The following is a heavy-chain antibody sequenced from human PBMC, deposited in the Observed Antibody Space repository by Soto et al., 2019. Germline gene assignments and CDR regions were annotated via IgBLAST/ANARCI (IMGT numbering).Heavy chain of an antibody. CDR1: GFTFSSYG. CDR2: ISYDGSNK. V-gene: IGHV3-30*18. Sequence: PGGSLRLSCAASGFTFSSYGMHWVRQAPGKGLEWVAVISYDGSNKYYADSVKGRFTISRDNSKNTLYLQMNSLRAEDTAVYYCAKVDDSSGYYVGVLDYWGQGTLVTVSS. J-gene: IGHJ4*02. CDR3: AKVDDSSGYYVGVLDY. D-gene: IGHD3-22*01.